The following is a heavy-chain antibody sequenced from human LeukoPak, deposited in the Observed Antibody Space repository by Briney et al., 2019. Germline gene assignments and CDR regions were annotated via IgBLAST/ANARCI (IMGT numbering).Heavy chain of an antibody. Sequence: ASVKVSCKASGYTFTGYYMHWVRQAPGQVLEWMGWISPNSGGTKYAQKFQGRVTMTRDTSISTAYMELSRLRSDGTAVYYCATTDYYDSTGYYGMDVWGQGTTVTVSS. J-gene: IGHJ6*02. CDR3: ATTDYYDSTGYYGMDV. D-gene: IGHD3-22*01. CDR2: ISPNSGGT. V-gene: IGHV1-2*02. CDR1: GYTFTGYY.